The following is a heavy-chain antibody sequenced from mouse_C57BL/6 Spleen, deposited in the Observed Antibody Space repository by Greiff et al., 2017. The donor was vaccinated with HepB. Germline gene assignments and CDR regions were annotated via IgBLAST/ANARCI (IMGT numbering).Heavy chain of an antibody. CDR2: IYPGSGNT. Sequence: QVQLQQSGAELVRPGASVKLSCKASGYTFTDYYINWVKQRPGQGLEWIARIYPGSGNTYYNEKFKGKATLTAEKSSSTAYMQLSSLTSEDSAVYFCARGDDYAGCAFWGQGTLGSVSA. V-gene: IGHV1-76*01. D-gene: IGHD2-4*01. J-gene: IGHJ3*01. CDR3: ARGDDYAGCAF. CDR1: GYTFTDYY.